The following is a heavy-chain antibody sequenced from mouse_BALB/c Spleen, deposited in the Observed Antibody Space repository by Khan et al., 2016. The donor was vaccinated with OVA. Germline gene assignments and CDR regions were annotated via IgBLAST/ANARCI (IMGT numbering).Heavy chain of an antibody. Sequence: QVRLQQSGTELVKPGASVKLSCKTSGYTFTSYWIQWVKQRPGQGLEWIGQIFPGTGTTYYNENFKGKATLTIDTSSTTAYMQLSSRTSEDSAVYFCARGYFGNYEFAYWGQGTLVTVSA. J-gene: IGHJ3*01. CDR3: ARGYFGNYEFAY. V-gene: IGHV1S132*01. CDR2: IFPGTGTT. D-gene: IGHD2-1*01. CDR1: GYTFTSYW.